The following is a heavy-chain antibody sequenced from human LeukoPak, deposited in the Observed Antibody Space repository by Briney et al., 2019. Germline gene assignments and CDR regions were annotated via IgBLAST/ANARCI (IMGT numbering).Heavy chain of an antibody. CDR3: ARGGDTSGHYYFEYFHH. V-gene: IGHV4-39*01. J-gene: IGHJ1*01. CDR2: IYYSGST. CDR1: GGSISSSSYY. Sequence: PSETLSLTCTVSGGSISSSSYYWGWIRQPPGKGLEWIGSIYYSGSTYYNPSLKSRVTISVDTSKNQFSLKLSSVTAADTAVHYCARGGDTSGHYYFEYFHHWGQGTLVAVSS. D-gene: IGHD3-22*01.